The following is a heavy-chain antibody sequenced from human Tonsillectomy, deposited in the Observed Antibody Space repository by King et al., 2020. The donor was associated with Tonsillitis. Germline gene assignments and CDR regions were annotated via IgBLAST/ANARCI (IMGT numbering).Heavy chain of an antibody. CDR3: ARYYGSGSYLDY. Sequence: VQLVESGGGLVQPGGSLRLSCAASGFTFSRYEMNWVRQAPGKGLECVSYISSSGSLIQYADSVKGRFTISRDNAKNSLYLQMNSLRAEDTAVYYCARYYGSGSYLDYWGQGTLVTVSS. V-gene: IGHV3-48*03. CDR1: GFTFSRYE. J-gene: IGHJ4*02. CDR2: ISSSGSLI. D-gene: IGHD3-10*01.